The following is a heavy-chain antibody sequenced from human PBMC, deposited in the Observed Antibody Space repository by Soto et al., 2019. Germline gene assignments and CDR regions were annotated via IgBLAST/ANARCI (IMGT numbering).Heavy chain of an antibody. J-gene: IGHJ6*02. CDR2: IYYSGST. D-gene: IGHD3-10*01. V-gene: IGHV4-30-4*01. CDR3: ARELRYYYGSENYYYGMDV. Sequence: TSETLSLTCTVSGGSISSGDYYWSWIRQPPGKGLEWIGYIYYSGSTYYNPSLKSRVTISVDTSKNQSSLKLSSVTAADTAVYYCARELRYYYGSENYYYGMDVWGQGTTVTVSS. CDR1: GGSISSGDYY.